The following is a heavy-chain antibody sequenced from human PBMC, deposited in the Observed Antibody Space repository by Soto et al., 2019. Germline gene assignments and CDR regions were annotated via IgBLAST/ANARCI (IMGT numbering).Heavy chain of an antibody. D-gene: IGHD3-3*01. CDR1: GGSFDGYY. J-gene: IGHJ4*02. V-gene: IGHV4-34*01. Sequence: SETLSLTCALYGGSFDGYYWIWIRQSPGKGLEWIGEIHHSGSTKYNPSLKSRVSLSVDTSTKQFSLKMTSMTAADRGVYYCARGVDSWSGYLFWGQGTPVTVSS. CDR2: IHHSGST. CDR3: ARGVDSWSGYLF.